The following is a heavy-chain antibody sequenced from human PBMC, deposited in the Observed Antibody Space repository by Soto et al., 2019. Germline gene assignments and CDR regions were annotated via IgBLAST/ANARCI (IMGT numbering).Heavy chain of an antibody. Sequence: SETLSLTCALSCGSISSSNLGICCRQPPGKGLEWIGEIYHSGSTNYNPSLKSRVTISVDKSKNQFSLKLSSVTAADTAVYYCAKCITALGPIDYWGQGTLVTVSS. CDR2: IYHSGST. D-gene: IGHD6-6*01. CDR1: CGSISSSNL. J-gene: IGHJ4*02. CDR3: AKCITALGPIDY. V-gene: IGHV4-4*02.